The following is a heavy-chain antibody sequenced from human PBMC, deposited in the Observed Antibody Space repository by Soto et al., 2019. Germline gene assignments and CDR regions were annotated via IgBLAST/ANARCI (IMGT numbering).Heavy chain of an antibody. CDR1: GGSISSYY. J-gene: IGHJ3*02. V-gene: IGHV4-59*01. D-gene: IGHD2-15*01. Sequence: PSGTLSLTCTVSGGSISSYYWSWIRQPPGKGLEWIGYIYYSGSTNYNPSLKSRVTISVDTSKNQFSLKLSSVTAADTAVYYCARDLCSGGSCYLHAFDIWRQGTMVTVSS. CDR2: IYYSGST. CDR3: ARDLCSGGSCYLHAFDI.